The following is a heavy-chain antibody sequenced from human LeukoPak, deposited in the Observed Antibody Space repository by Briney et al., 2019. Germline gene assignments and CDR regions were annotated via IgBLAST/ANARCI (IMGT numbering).Heavy chain of an antibody. CDR2: IGPSGGST. CDR3: GRVLDYVGTSFRPPEKYYYYYIDV. D-gene: IGHD3-16*01. Sequence: ASVKVSCKAFGYTFTSNYMHWVRQAPGQGPEWMGVIGPSGGSTTYAQKFQGRVTMTSDRSVTTAYLEVRRLRSDDTAVYHCGRVLDYVGTSFRPPEKYYYYYIDVWGQGTTVAVSS. J-gene: IGHJ6*03. CDR1: GYTFTSNY. V-gene: IGHV1-46*01.